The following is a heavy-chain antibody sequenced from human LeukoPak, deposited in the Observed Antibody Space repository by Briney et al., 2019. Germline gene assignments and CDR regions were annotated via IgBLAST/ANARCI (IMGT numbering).Heavy chain of an antibody. CDR2: IYYSGST. V-gene: IGHV4-39*01. CDR3: ARRGAEWELPYFGY. D-gene: IGHD1-26*01. Sequence: PSETLSLTCTVSGGSISSSSYYWGWIRQPPGKGLEWIGSIYYSGSTYYNPSLKSRVTISVDTSKNQFSLKLSSVTAADTAVYYCARRGAEWELPYFGYWGQGTLVTVSS. CDR1: GGSISSSSYY. J-gene: IGHJ4*02.